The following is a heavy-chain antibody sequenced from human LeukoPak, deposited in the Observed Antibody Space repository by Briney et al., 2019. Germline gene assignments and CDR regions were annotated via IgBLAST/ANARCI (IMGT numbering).Heavy chain of an antibody. Sequence: SETLSLTCAVYGGSFSGYYWSWIRQPPGKGLEWIGEINHSGSTNYNPSLKSRVTISVDTSKNQFSLKLSSVTAADTAVYYCARHWGSTSPFDYWGQGTLVTVSS. CDR2: INHSGST. J-gene: IGHJ4*02. V-gene: IGHV4-34*01. CDR1: GGSFSGYY. D-gene: IGHD2-2*01. CDR3: ARHWGSTSPFDY.